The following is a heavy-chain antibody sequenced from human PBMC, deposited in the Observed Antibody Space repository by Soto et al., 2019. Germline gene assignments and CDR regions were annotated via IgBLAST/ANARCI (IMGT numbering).Heavy chain of an antibody. Sequence: SETLSLTCTVSGVSISSSSYYWGWIRQPPGKGLEWIGSIYYSGSTYYNPSLKSRVTISVDTSKNQFSLKLSSVTAADTAVYYCASPYYGSGKYDYWGQGTLVTVSS. CDR3: ASPYYGSGKYDY. V-gene: IGHV4-39*01. CDR1: GVSISSSSYY. J-gene: IGHJ4*02. CDR2: IYYSGST. D-gene: IGHD3-10*01.